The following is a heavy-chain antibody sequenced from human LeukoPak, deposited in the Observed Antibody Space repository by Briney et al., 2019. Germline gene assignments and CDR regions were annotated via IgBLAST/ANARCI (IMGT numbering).Heavy chain of an antibody. D-gene: IGHD5-24*01. Sequence: SETLSLTCAVYGGSFSGYYWSWIRQSPGKGLVWLGSINYSGSTYDNRSLESRVTLSIDTSKNQFSLKLSSVTAADTAVYYCARHRSGWLQSSFDYWGQGTLVTVSS. J-gene: IGHJ4*02. CDR1: GGSFSGYY. CDR3: ARHRSGWLQSSFDY. CDR2: INYSGST. V-gene: IGHV4-34*01.